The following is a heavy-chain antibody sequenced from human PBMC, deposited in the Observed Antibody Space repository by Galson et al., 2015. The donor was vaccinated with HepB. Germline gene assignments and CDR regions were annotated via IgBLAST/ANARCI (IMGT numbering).Heavy chain of an antibody. CDR3: ARQRNGDLPSWFDP. CDR2: INPNSGGT. Sequence: SVKVSCKASGYTFTGYYMHWVRQAPGQGLEWMGWINPNSGGTNYAQKFQGWVTMTRDTSISTAYMELSRLRSDDTAVYYCARQRNGDLPSWFDPWGQGTLVTVSS. V-gene: IGHV1-2*04. J-gene: IGHJ5*02. D-gene: IGHD4-17*01. CDR1: GYTFTGYY.